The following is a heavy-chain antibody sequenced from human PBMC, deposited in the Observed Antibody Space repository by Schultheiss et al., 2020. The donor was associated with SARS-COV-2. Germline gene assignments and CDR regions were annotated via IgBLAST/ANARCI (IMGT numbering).Heavy chain of an antibody. V-gene: IGHV4-4*07. D-gene: IGHD3-3*01. Sequence: SETLSLTCSVSGGSINSHSWTWIRQTAGKGLEWLGRISTSGSTDHSPSLRSRITMSADTSKNQFSLTLSSVTAADTAVYYCARIVVVLPSIFDEAYYYYYMDVWGRGTTVTVSS. CDR2: ISTSGST. CDR3: ARIVVVLPSIFDEAYYYYYMDV. CDR1: GGSINSHS. J-gene: IGHJ6*03.